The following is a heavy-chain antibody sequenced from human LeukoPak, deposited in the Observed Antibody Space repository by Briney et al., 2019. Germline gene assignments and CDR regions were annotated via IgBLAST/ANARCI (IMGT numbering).Heavy chain of an antibody. V-gene: IGHV1-69*05. CDR3: ASKKIAVAGHALWY. D-gene: IGHD6-19*01. CDR2: IIPIFGTA. J-gene: IGHJ4*02. CDR1: GGTFSSYA. Sequence: GSSVKVSCKASGGTFSSYAISWVRQAPGQGLEWMGRIIPIFGTANYAQKFQGRVTITTDESTSTAYMELSSLRSEDTAVYYCASKKIAVAGHALWYWGQGTLVTVSS.